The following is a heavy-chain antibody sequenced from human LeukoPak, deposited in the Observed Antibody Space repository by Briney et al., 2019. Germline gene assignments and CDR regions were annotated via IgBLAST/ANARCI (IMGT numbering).Heavy chain of an antibody. J-gene: IGHJ4*02. CDR3: ARGVQITMIVVVIPSDY. Sequence: GASVKASCKASGYTFTSYYMHWVRQAPGQGLEWMGIINPSGGSTSYAQKFQGRVTMTRDTSTSTVYMELSRLRSDDTAVYYCARGVQITMIVVVIPSDYWGQGTLVTVSS. D-gene: IGHD3-22*01. V-gene: IGHV1-46*01. CDR1: GYTFTSYY. CDR2: INPSGGST.